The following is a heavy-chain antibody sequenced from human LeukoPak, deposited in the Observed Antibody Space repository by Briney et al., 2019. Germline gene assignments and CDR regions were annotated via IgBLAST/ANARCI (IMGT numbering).Heavy chain of an antibody. CDR3: ARAPYGSGSYSGSDY. V-gene: IGHV3-30*02. J-gene: IGHJ4*02. D-gene: IGHD3-10*01. CDR1: GFTFSSYG. CDR2: IRFDGSNK. Sequence: SLRLSCVASGFTFSSYGMDWGRQAPGQGVGGGAFIRFDGSNKHYAESVKGRFTISRDNSKNTLYLQMSNLRPEDTAVYYCARAPYGSGSYSGSDYWGQGTLVTVSS.